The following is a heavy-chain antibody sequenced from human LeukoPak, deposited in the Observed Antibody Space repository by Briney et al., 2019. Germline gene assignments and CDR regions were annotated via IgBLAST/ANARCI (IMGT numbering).Heavy chain of an antibody. V-gene: IGHV6-1*01. CDR3: ARESGGVATSYYYYYGMDV. D-gene: IGHD5-12*01. Sequence: SQTLSLTCAISGDSVSSNSAAWSWIRQSPSRGLEWLGRTYYRSKWYNDYAVSVKSRITINPDASKNQFSLQLNSVTPEDTAVYYCARESGGVATSYYYYYGMDVWGQGTTVTVSS. J-gene: IGHJ6*02. CDR1: GDSVSSNSAA. CDR2: TYYRSKWYN.